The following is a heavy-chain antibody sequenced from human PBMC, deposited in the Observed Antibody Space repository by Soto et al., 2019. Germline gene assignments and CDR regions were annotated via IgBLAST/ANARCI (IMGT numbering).Heavy chain of an antibody. CDR3: AKDPDDYGDSVALWGYFQH. V-gene: IGHV3-23*01. CDR1: GFTFSSYA. D-gene: IGHD4-17*01. J-gene: IGHJ1*01. CDR2: ISGSGGST. Sequence: GGSLRLSCAASGFTFSSYAMSWVRQAPGKGLEWVSAISGSGGSTYYADSVKGRFTISRDNSKNTLYLQMNSLRAEDTAVYYCAKDPDDYGDSVALWGYFQHWGQGTLVTVSS.